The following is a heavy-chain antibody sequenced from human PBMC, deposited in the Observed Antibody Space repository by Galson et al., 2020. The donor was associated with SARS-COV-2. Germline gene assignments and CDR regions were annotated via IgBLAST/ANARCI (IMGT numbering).Heavy chain of an antibody. CDR2: IYYTGGT. J-gene: IGHJ6*03. CDR1: GGSIKSYY. CDR3: ASAIGSYMDV. V-gene: IGHV4-59*01. Sequence: TLSLTCTVSGGSIKSYYWSWTRQPPGKGLEWLGYIYYTGGTNYNPSLKSRVTISIDVSKNQFSLNLTSVTAADSATYYCASAIGSYMDVWGQGTTVTVSS. D-gene: IGHD3-10*01.